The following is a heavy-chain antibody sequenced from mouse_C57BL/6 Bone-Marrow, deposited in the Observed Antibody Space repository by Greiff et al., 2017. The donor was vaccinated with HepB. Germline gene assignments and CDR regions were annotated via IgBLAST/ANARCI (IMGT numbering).Heavy chain of an antibody. J-gene: IGHJ1*03. V-gene: IGHV6-3*01. CDR2: IRLKSDNYAT. CDR3: TPLPRYWYFDV. Sequence: EVMLVESGGGLVQPGGSMKLSCVASGFTFSNYWMNWVRQSPEKGLEWVAQIRLKSDNYATHYAESVKGRFTISRDDSKSSVYLQMNNLRAEDTGIYYCTPLPRYWYFDVWGTGTTVTVSS. CDR1: GFTFSNYW. D-gene: IGHD1-2*01.